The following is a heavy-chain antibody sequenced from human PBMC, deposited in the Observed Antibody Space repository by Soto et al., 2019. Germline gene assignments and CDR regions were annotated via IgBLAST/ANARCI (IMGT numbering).Heavy chain of an antibody. D-gene: IGHD3-10*01. V-gene: IGHV4-30-4*01. Sequence: PSETLSLTCTVSGGSISIGDYYWSWIRQPPGKGLEWIGYIYYSGSTYYNPSLKSRVTISVDTSKNQFSLKLSSVTAADTAVYYCASEVRGFGANWFDPWDQGTLVTVSS. CDR2: IYYSGST. CDR3: ASEVRGFGANWFDP. J-gene: IGHJ5*02. CDR1: GGSISIGDYY.